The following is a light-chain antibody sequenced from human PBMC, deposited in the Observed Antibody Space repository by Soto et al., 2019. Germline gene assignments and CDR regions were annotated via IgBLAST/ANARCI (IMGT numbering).Light chain of an antibody. V-gene: IGLV2-14*01. CDR2: EVS. CDR3: TSYTSSSTLV. CDR1: SSDVGGYNY. Sequence: QSALTQPASASGSPGQSITISCTGTSSDVGGYNYVSWYQQHPGKAPKLMIYEVSNRPSGVSNRFSGSNSGNTASLTISGLQAEDESDYYRTSYTSSSTLVFGGGTKLTVL. J-gene: IGLJ2*01.